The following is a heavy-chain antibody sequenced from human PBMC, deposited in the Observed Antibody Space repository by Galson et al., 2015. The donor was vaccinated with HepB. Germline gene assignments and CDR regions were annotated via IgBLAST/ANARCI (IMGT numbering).Heavy chain of an antibody. CDR1: GFTFSSYG. Sequence: SLRLSCAASGFTFSSYGMHWVRQAPGKGLEWVAVIWYDGSNKYHADSVKGRFTISRDNSKNTLYLQMNSLRAEDTAVYYCARGHGNNWFDPWGQGTLVTVSS. CDR2: IWYDGSNK. J-gene: IGHJ5*02. CDR3: ARGHGNNWFDP. D-gene: IGHD5-24*01. V-gene: IGHV3-33*01.